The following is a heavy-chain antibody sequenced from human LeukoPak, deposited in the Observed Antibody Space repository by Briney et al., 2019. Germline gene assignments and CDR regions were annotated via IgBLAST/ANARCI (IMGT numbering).Heavy chain of an antibody. V-gene: IGHV3-7*01. CDR2: IKQDGSEK. J-gene: IGHJ4*02. D-gene: IGHD3-3*01. CDR3: ARDFVEDYFDY. Sequence: GGSLRLSCAASGFTFSSYWMSWVRQAPGKGLEWVDNIKQDGSEKYYVDSVKGRFTISRDNAKNSLYLQMNSLRAEDTAVYYCARDFVEDYFDYWGQGTLVTVSS. CDR1: GFTFSSYW.